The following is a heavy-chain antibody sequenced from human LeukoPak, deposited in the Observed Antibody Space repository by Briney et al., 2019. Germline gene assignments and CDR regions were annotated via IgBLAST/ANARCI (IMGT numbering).Heavy chain of an antibody. CDR1: GGSISSGGYY. V-gene: IGHV4-31*03. CDR2: IYYSGGT. J-gene: IGHJ4*02. D-gene: IGHD2-8*01. Sequence: SETLSLTCTVSGGSISSGGYYWSWIRQHPGKGLEWIGYIYYSGGTTCNPTLKSRVTISVDTSKNHFSLKLSSVTAADTAVYYCARLNMVEGFGYWGQGTLVTVSS. CDR3: ARLNMVEGFGY.